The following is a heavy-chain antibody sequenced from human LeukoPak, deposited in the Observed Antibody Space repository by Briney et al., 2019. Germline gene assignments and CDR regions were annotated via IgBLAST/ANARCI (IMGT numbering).Heavy chain of an antibody. CDR3: AKRVVVGATSPYSDFQD. Sequence: GGSLRLSCAASGFTFSTYSMNWVRQAPGKRLEWVSSISSSSSYIYYAGSVKGRFSISRDNSKNTLYLQMDSLRAEDTALYYCAKRVVVGATSPYSDFQDWGQGTLVTVSS. J-gene: IGHJ1*01. CDR2: ISSSSSYI. V-gene: IGHV3-21*04. CDR1: GFTFSTYS. D-gene: IGHD1-26*01.